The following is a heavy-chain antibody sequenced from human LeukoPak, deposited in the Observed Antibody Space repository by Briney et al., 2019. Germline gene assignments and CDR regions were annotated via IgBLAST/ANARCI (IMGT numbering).Heavy chain of an antibody. CDR2: INHSGST. CDR3: ARGRPQSRITMIVRDNNWFDP. Sequence: SETLSLTCSVSGGSMSSENEYWGWIRQPPGKGLEWIGEINHSGSTNYNPSLKSRVTISVDTSKNQFSLKLSSVTAADTAVYYCARGRPQSRITMIVRDNNWFDPWGQGTLVTVSS. J-gene: IGHJ5*02. D-gene: IGHD3-22*01. V-gene: IGHV4-39*07. CDR1: GGSMSSENEY.